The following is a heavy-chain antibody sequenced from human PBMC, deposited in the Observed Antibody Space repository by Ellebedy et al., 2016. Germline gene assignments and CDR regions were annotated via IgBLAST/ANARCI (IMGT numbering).Heavy chain of an antibody. CDR2: ISYDGSNK. Sequence: GGSLRLXXAASGFTFSSYAMHWVRQAPGKGLEWVAVISYDGSNKYCADSVQGRFTISRDDSKNTLYLQMNSLRAEDTAVYYCARDKGLWGGGSIDYWGQGTLVTVSS. D-gene: IGHD2-21*01. CDR1: GFTFSSYA. V-gene: IGHV3-30-3*01. CDR3: ARDKGLWGGGSIDY. J-gene: IGHJ4*02.